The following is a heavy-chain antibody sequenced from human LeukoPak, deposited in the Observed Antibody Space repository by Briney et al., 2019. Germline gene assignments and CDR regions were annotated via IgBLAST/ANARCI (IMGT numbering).Heavy chain of an antibody. CDR1: GASITSYY. D-gene: IGHD6-13*01. CDR2: IYHTGNI. J-gene: IGHJ6*03. Sequence: SETLSLTCAVSGASITSYYWTWIRQPPGKGLEWIGYIYHTGNIKYNPSLNSRVTISIDTSKNQFSLKLSSVTAADTAVYYCARVPIAAADWYYYYYMDVWGKGTTVTVSS. CDR3: ARVPIAAADWYYYYYMDV. V-gene: IGHV4-59*01.